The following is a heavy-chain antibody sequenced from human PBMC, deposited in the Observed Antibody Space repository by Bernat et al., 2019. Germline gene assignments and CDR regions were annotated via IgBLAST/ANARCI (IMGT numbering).Heavy chain of an antibody. CDR1: GFTFSSYA. CDR2: ISYDGSNK. V-gene: IGHV3-30*01. CDR3: ARDYSGSGTFDY. Sequence: QVQLVESGGGVVQPGRSLRLSCAASGFTFSSYAMQWVRQAPGKGLEWVAVISYDGSNKYYADSVKGRFTISRDNSKNTVYLQMNSLRGEDTAVYYCARDYSGSGTFDYWGQGTLVTVSS. J-gene: IGHJ4*02. D-gene: IGHD3-10*01.